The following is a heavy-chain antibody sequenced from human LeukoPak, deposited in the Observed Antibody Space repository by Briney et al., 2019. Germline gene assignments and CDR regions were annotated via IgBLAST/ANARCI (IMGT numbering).Heavy chain of an antibody. Sequence: PSETLSLTCVVSDYSISSGYHWGWIRQPPGKGLEWIGSMYHSGSTYYNPSLKSRVTISVDMSKNQFSLQLSSVTAADTAVYYCVRYSTGWFGCCDYWGQGTLVTVSS. CDR2: MYHSGST. CDR3: VRYSTGWFGCCDY. J-gene: IGHJ4*02. CDR1: DYSISSGYH. V-gene: IGHV4-38-2*01. D-gene: IGHD6-19*01.